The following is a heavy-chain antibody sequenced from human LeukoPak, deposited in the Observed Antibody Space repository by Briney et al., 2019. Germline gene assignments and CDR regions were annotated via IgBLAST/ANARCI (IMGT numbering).Heavy chain of an antibody. J-gene: IGHJ4*02. V-gene: IGHV4-39*01. CDR2: MFYSGSS. CDR3: ARRAREFGWVFDY. Sequence: SETLSLTCTVSDGSIRSNNDYWGWTRQPPGKGLEWIGSMFYSGSSNYNTSLKGRVTISVVSSKSQFSLKLSSGTAADTAVHYCARRAREFGWVFDYWGQGTLVTVSS. D-gene: IGHD3-10*01. CDR1: DGSIRSNNDY.